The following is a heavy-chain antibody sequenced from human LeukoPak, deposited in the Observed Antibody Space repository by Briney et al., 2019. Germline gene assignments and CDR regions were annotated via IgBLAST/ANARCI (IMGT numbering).Heavy chain of an antibody. CDR2: IYYSGST. CDR3: ARQKWEENLFDP. D-gene: IGHD1-26*01. J-gene: IGHJ5*02. Sequence: SETLSLTCTVSGDSISSSTYYWGWIRQPPGKGLEWIGSIYYSGSTYYNPSLKSRVTISVDTSKSQISLKLSSMTAADTAVYYCARQKWEENLFDPWGQGTLVTVSS. CDR1: GDSISSSTYY. V-gene: IGHV4-39*01.